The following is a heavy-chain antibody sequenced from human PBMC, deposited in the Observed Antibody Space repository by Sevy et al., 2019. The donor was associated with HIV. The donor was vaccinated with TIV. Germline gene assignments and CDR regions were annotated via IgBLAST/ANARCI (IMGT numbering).Heavy chain of an antibody. CDR2: ISSNGGST. D-gene: IGHD1-1*01. Sequence: GSLRLSCSASGFTFSSYAMHWVRQAPGKGLEYVSAISSNGGSTYYAESVKGRFTISRDNSKNTLYLQMSSLRAEDTAVYYCVKESVPLELDQNWFDPWGQGTLVTVSS. CDR3: VKESVPLELDQNWFDP. J-gene: IGHJ5*02. V-gene: IGHV3-64D*06. CDR1: GFTFSSYA.